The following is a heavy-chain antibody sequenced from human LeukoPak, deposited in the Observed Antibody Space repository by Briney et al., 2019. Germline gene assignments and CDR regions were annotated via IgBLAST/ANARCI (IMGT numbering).Heavy chain of an antibody. CDR1: GFTFSIYA. V-gene: IGHV3-23*01. Sequence: PGGSLRLSCAASGFTFSIYAMSWVRQAPGKGLEWVSAISGNGGSTYYTDSVKGRFTISRDNSRNTLYVQMTRLTAEDTAVYYCAKDVAELRPTDYNYWGQGTLVTVSS. D-gene: IGHD4-11*01. J-gene: IGHJ4*02. CDR3: AKDVAELRPTDYNY. CDR2: ISGNGGST.